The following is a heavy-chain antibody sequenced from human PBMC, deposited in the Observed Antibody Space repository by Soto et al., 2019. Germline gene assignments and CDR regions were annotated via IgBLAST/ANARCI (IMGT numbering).Heavy chain of an antibody. V-gene: IGHV2-70*01. CDR1: GFSLSTSGMC. CDR3: ARIAYRYYDFWSGGEPRYYYFDY. J-gene: IGHJ4*02. CDR2: IDWDDDK. D-gene: IGHD3-3*01. Sequence: ESGPTLVNPTQTLTLTCTFSGFSLSTSGMCVSWIRQPPGKALEWLALIDWDDDKYYSTSLKTRLTISKDTSKNQVVLTMTNMDPVDTATYYCARIAYRYYDFWSGGEPRYYYFDYWGQGTLVTVSS.